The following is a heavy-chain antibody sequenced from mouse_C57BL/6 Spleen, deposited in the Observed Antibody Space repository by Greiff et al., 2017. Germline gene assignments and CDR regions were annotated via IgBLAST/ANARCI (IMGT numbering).Heavy chain of an antibody. J-gene: IGHJ4*01. D-gene: IGHD2-3*01. Sequence: QVQLQQSGAELVRPGASVKLSCKASGYTFTDYYINWVKQRPGQGLEWIARIYPGSGNTYYNEKFKGKATLTAENSSSTAYMQLSSLTSEDSAVYFCARRSDGYYAMDYWGQGTSVTVAS. CDR3: ARRSDGYYAMDY. CDR2: IYPGSGNT. V-gene: IGHV1-76*01. CDR1: GYTFTDYY.